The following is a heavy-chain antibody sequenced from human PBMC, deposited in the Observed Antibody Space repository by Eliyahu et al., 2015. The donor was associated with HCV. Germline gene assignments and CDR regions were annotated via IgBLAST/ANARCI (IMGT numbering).Heavy chain of an antibody. D-gene: IGHD6-13*01. V-gene: IGHV3-21*01. CDR3: ARDGPPGIAAAGSIRLGGNDY. CDR2: ISSSSSYI. CDR1: GFTFSSYS. Sequence: AASGFTFSSYSMNWVRQAPGKGLEWVSSISSSSSYIYYADSVKGRFTISRDNAKNSLYLQMNSLRAEDTAVYYCARDGPPGIAAAGSIRLGGNDYWGQGTLVTVSS. J-gene: IGHJ4*02.